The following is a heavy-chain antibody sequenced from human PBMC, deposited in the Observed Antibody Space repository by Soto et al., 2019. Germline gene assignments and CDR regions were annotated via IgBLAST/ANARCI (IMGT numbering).Heavy chain of an antibody. CDR2: ISTYNGDT. CDR3: ARQGSWPYYYDGLDV. V-gene: IGHV1-18*01. CDR1: GYTFTTSG. D-gene: IGHD1-26*01. Sequence: QVQLVQSGPEVRKPGASVKVSCEASGYTFTTSGISWVRQVPGQGLEWMGWISTYNGDTNSAQNFQGRVLMTAATSTGTAYMELMSLKSDDTAVYYCARQGSWPYYYDGLDVWGQGTTVTVSS. J-gene: IGHJ6*02.